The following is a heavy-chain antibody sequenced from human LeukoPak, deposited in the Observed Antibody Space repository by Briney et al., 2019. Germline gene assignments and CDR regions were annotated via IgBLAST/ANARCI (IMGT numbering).Heavy chain of an antibody. CDR2: FDPEDGET. CDR3: ARDIWFGESADAFDI. Sequence: GPVKVSCKVSGYTLTELSMHWVRQAPGKGLEWMGGFDPEDGETSYAQKFQGRVAMTEDTSTDTAYMELSSLRSEDTAVYYCARDIWFGESADAFDIWGQGTMVTVSS. J-gene: IGHJ3*02. V-gene: IGHV1-24*01. D-gene: IGHD3-10*01. CDR1: GYTLTELS.